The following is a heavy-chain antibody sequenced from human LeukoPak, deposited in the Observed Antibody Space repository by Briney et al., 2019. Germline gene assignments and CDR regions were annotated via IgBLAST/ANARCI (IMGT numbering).Heavy chain of an antibody. V-gene: IGHV4-34*01. CDR2: INHSGST. Sequence: SETLSLTCAVYGGSFSGYYWSWIRQPPGKGLEWIGEINHSGSTNYNPSLKSRVTISVDTSKNQFSLKLSSVTAADTAVYYCARVAQKLERIIVAGTSEWRANWYFDLWGRGTLVTVSS. J-gene: IGHJ2*01. CDR3: ARVAQKLERIIVAGTSEWRANWYFDL. D-gene: IGHD6-19*01. CDR1: GGSFSGYY.